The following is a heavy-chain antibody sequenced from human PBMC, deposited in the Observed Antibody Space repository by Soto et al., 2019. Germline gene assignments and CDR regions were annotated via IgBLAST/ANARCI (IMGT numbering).Heavy chain of an antibody. D-gene: IGHD1-26*01. Sequence: SVKTSCEASGGTFSSYSIRWVRQAHGQGLEWMGGIIPIFGTTTYAQTFQGRVTITAEETTSKAYTQLSSLRSAATAAYYCATAREWEPNYFDYWGQGTLVTVSS. CDR1: GGTFSSYS. V-gene: IGHV1-69*13. CDR3: ATAREWEPNYFDY. J-gene: IGHJ4*02. CDR2: IIPIFGTT.